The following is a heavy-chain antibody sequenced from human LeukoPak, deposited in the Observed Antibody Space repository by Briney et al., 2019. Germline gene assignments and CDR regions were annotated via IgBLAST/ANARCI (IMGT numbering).Heavy chain of an antibody. D-gene: IGHD6-6*01. Sequence: GGSLRLSCAASGFTFSSYAMSWVRQAPGKGLEWVSVIYSGGSTYYADSVRGRFTISRDNSKNTLYLQMNSLRAEDTAVYYCARPYSSSSGVDYWGQGTLVTVSS. CDR3: ARPYSSSSGVDY. V-gene: IGHV3-66*04. J-gene: IGHJ4*02. CDR2: IYSGGST. CDR1: GFTFSSYA.